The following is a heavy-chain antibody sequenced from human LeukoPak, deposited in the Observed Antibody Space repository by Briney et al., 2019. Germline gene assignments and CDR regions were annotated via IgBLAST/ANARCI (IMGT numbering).Heavy chain of an antibody. Sequence: PSETLSLTCTVSGDSINGFYWSWIRQPPGKGLEWIGSIYYSGSTYYNPSLKSRVTISVDTSKNQFSLKLSSVTAADTAVYYCARSETTVTTYGYWGQGTLVTVSS. CDR3: ARSETTVTTYGY. CDR2: IYYSGST. J-gene: IGHJ4*02. V-gene: IGHV4-38-2*02. D-gene: IGHD4-17*01. CDR1: GDSINGFY.